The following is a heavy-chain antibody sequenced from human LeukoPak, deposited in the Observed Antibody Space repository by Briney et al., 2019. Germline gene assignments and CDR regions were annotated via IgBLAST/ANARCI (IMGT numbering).Heavy chain of an antibody. V-gene: IGHV1-2*06. CDR1: GYTFTGSC. Sequence: GASVKVSCKASGYTFTGSCMDWVRQAPGQGLEWMGRINPNSGGTNYVQKFQGRVTMTRDTSITTAYMELSRLRSDDTAVYYCASGYSSSSGFDYWGQGTLVTVSS. D-gene: IGHD6-6*01. CDR3: ASGYSSSSGFDY. J-gene: IGHJ4*02. CDR2: INPNSGGT.